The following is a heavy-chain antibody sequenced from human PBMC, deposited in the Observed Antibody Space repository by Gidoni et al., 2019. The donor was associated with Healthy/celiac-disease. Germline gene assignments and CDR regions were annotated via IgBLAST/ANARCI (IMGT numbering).Heavy chain of an antibody. CDR2: IWYDGSNK. J-gene: IGHJ4*02. D-gene: IGHD3-22*01. CDR1: GVTFSSYG. Sequence: QVQLVEAGGGVVQPGRSLRLSCAAAGVTFSSYGRHWVRQAPGKGLEWLAVIWYDGSNKYYAHSVKGRFTISRDNSKNTLYLQMNSLRAEDTAVYYCARDWWSSGSSGYYFYYWGQGTLVTVSS. CDR3: ARDWWSSGSSGYYFYY. V-gene: IGHV3-33*01.